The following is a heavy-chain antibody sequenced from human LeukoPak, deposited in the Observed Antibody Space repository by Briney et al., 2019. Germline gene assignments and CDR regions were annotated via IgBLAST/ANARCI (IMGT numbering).Heavy chain of an antibody. CDR2: ISSSSSYI. Sequence: PGGSLRLSCAASGFTFSSYSMNWVRQAPGKGLEWVSSISSSSSYIYYADSAKGRFTISRDNAKNSLYLQMNSLRAEDTAVYYCARDCSSGYYDFWSGYWAFDIWGQGTMVTVSS. J-gene: IGHJ3*02. CDR3: ARDCSSGYYDFWSGYWAFDI. CDR1: GFTFSSYS. D-gene: IGHD3-3*01. V-gene: IGHV3-21*01.